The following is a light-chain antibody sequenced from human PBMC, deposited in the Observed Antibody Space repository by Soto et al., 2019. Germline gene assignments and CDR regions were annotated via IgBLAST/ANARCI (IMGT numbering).Light chain of an antibody. Sequence: DIQMTQSPSSLSASVGDRVTITCRASQNIGKYLTWYQQKPGKAPKLLMYAASTLQSGVTSRFGGSGSGTDFTLTISSLQPEDFATYYCQQSYGGPPYTFGQGTRLEIK. J-gene: IGKJ2*01. CDR2: AAS. V-gene: IGKV1-39*01. CDR3: QQSYGGPPYT. CDR1: QNIGKY.